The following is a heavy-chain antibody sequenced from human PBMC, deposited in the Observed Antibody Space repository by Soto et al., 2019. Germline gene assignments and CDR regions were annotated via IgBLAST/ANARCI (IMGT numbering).Heavy chain of an antibody. CDR1: GFTFSTFA. J-gene: IGHJ4*02. CDR2: ISYDGSNK. D-gene: IGHD3-22*01. V-gene: IGHV3-30-3*01. CDR3: ARDPAGGSGYYYLFDY. Sequence: GGSLRLSCAASGFTFSTFAMHWVRQAPGKGLDWVAVISYDGSNKYYADSVKGRFTIPRDNSKNTLYLQMNSLRAEDTAVYYCARDPAGGSGYYYLFDYWGQGTLVTVSS.